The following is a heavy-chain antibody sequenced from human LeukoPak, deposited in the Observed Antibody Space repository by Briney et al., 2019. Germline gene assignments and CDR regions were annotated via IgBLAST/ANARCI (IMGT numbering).Heavy chain of an antibody. CDR3: ASAVIEYSSSSTDY. V-gene: IGHV1-24*01. Sequence: ASVKVSCKVSGYTLTELSMHWVRQAPGKGLEWMGGFDPEDGETIYAQKFQGRVTMTRDTSISTAYMELSRLRSDDTAVYYCASAVIEYSSSSTDYWGQGTLVTVSS. J-gene: IGHJ4*02. CDR2: FDPEDGET. D-gene: IGHD6-6*01. CDR1: GYTLTELS.